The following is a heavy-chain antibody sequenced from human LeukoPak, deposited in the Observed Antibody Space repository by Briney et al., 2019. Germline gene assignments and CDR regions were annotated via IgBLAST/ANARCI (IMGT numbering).Heavy chain of an antibody. D-gene: IGHD4-17*01. J-gene: IGHJ4*02. CDR3: ARAESGDDTLLLYHFDY. V-gene: IGHV3-21*01. Sequence: PGGSLRLSCSASGFTFSSYSMNWVRQAPGKGLEYVSSISSSGSYIYYADSVKGRFTISRDNAKNSLYLQMNSLRAEDTAVYYCARAESGDDTLLLYHFDYWGQGTMVAVSS. CDR2: ISSSGSYI. CDR1: GFTFSSYS.